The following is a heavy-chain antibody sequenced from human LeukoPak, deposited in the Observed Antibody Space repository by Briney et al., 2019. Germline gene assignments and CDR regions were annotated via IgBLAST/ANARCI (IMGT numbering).Heavy chain of an antibody. V-gene: IGHV1-69*04. Sequence: GASVKVSCKASGGTFSSYAISWVQQAPGQGLEWMGRIIPILGIANYAQKFQGRVTITADKSTSTAYMELSSLRSEDTAVYYCAREQYIAAAHEFDYWGQGTLVTVSS. CDR1: GGTFSSYA. J-gene: IGHJ4*02. CDR3: AREQYIAAAHEFDY. CDR2: IIPILGIA. D-gene: IGHD6-13*01.